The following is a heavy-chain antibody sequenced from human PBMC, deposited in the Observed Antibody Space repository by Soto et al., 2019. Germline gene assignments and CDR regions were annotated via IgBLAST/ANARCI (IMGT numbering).Heavy chain of an antibody. Sequence: EVQLLESGGGLVQPGGSLRLSCAASGFTFSSYAMSWVRQAPGKGLEWVSAISGSGGSTYYADSVKGRFTISRDNTKKTLYLQMNSLRDEDTAVYYCAKDRFMGLDYWGQGTLVPVSS. D-gene: IGHD3-10*01. CDR3: AKDRFMGLDY. J-gene: IGHJ4*02. CDR2: ISGSGGST. CDR1: GFTFSSYA. V-gene: IGHV3-23*01.